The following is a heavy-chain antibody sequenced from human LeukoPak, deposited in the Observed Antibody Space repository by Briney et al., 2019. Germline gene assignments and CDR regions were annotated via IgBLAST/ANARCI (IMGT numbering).Heavy chain of an antibody. CDR2: ISDTGGST. D-gene: IGHD3-10*01. CDR1: GYIFSSFA. J-gene: IGHJ6*02. CDR3: AKGAGDYYYNMDV. V-gene: IGHV3-23*01. Sequence: GGSLRLSCAASGYIFSSFAMTWVRQAPGKGLEWVSSISDTGGSTYYADSVKGRFTISRDNSKNTLYLQMNSLRAEDTAIYYCAKGAGDYYYNMDVWGQGTTVTVSS.